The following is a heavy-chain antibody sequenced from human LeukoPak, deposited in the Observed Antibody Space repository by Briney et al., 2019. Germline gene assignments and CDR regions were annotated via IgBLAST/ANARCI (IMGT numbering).Heavy chain of an antibody. J-gene: IGHJ6*03. D-gene: IGHD6-6*01. CDR3: ARDRGTSSPYFYYYLDV. Sequence: GGSLRLSCAASGFTFSSYEMNWVRQAPGKGLEWVSYISSSGSTIYYADSVKGRFTISRDNAKNSLYLQMNSLRAEDTAVYYCARDRGTSSPYFYYYLDVWGKGTTVTVSS. V-gene: IGHV3-48*03. CDR2: ISSSGSTI. CDR1: GFTFSSYE.